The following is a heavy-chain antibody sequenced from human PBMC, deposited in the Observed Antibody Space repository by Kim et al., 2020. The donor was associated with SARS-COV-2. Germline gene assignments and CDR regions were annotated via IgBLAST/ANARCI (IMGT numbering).Heavy chain of an antibody. CDR3: AKGQVAAAGYGMDV. V-gene: IGHV3-23*01. CDR2: ISGSASST. D-gene: IGHD6-25*01. CDR1: GLTFSSYA. J-gene: IGHJ6*02. Sequence: GGSLRLSCAVSGLTFSSYAMNWVRQPPGGGLEWVSAISGSASSTFYAHSVRGRFTISRDNSKNTLYLQMDTLRVEDTAVYFCAKGQVAAAGYGMDVWGQGTTVVVSS.